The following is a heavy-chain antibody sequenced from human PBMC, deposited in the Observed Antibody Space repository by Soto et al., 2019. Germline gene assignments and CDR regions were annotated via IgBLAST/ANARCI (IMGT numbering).Heavy chain of an antibody. CDR2: VYYTETT. V-gene: IGHV4-39*01. CDR3: ARQRVLSTNMFITSFDP. Sequence: SETLSLTCSLSGGSINSSDHFWGWIRQTPGKGLEWIGSVYYTETTYYNPSLKSPVTISVETSRNTFSLKVNSVTAADTGIYYCARQRVLSTNMFITSFDPWCEGTLVTVSS. D-gene: IGHD3-10*02. CDR1: GGSINSSDHF. J-gene: IGHJ5*02.